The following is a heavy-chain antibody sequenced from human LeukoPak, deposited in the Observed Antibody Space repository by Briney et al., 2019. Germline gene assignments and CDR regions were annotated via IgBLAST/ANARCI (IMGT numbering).Heavy chain of an antibody. CDR2: IDPNSGGT. J-gene: IGHJ2*01. CDR3: ARGRGTTMVRGVITNYFDL. CDR1: GYTFTSYY. D-gene: IGHD3-10*01. V-gene: IGHV1-2*02. Sequence: ASVKVSCKASGYTFTSYYMHWARQAPGQGLEWMGWIDPNSGGTNYAQKFLGSVTMTGDTSINTAFMEIRRLRSDDTAIYYCARGRGTTMVRGVITNYFDLWGRGSLVTVSS.